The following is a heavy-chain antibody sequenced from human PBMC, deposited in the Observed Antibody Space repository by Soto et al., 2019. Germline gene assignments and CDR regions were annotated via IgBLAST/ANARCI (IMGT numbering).Heavy chain of an antibody. D-gene: IGHD5-12*01. V-gene: IGHV4-39*01. Sequence: QLQLQESGPGLVKPSETLSLTCTVSGGSISSNSYYWAWIRQPPGKGLEWIGSIYYSGTTFYSPSLKSRVTISVDTSKNQFSLKLTSVTAAATAVYYCARRVKVATIDYWGQGILVTVSS. CDR2: IYYSGTT. J-gene: IGHJ4*02. CDR1: GGSISSNSYY. CDR3: ARRVKVATIDY.